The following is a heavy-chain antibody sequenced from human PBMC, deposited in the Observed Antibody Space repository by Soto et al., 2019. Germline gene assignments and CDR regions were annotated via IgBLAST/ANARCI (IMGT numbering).Heavy chain of an antibody. CDR1: GFTFSSYE. CDR3: TRVRDSNDY. D-gene: IGHD3-22*01. J-gene: IGHJ4*02. V-gene: IGHV3-48*03. Sequence: QTGGSLRLSCVGSGFTFSSYEMNWVRQAPGKGLEWVSNIRSSGRSINYADSVKGRFTISRDNANNSLYLQMNSLRAEDTAVYYCTRVRDSNDYWGQGTLVTVSS. CDR2: IRSSGRSI.